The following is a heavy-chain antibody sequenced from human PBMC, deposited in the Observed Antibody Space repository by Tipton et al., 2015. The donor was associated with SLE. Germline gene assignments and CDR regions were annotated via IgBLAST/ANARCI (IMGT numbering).Heavy chain of an antibody. CDR1: GYTFTSCG. CDR2: ISTYNANT. Sequence: QLVQSGAEVKKPGASVKVSCKASGYTFTSCGVSWMRQAPGQGLEWMGWISTYNANTNSAQKLQGRVTMTTDTSTSTAYMELRSLRSDDTAVYYCARVPVRTTGGFGRFRMDVWGKGTTVIVSS. D-gene: IGHD1-1*01. V-gene: IGHV1-18*01. CDR3: ARVPVRTTGGFGRFRMDV. J-gene: IGHJ6*04.